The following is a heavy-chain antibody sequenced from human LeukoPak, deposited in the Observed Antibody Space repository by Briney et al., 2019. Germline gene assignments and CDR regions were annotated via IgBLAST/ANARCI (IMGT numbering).Heavy chain of an antibody. Sequence: SETLSLTCTVSGGSIGSSSYYWGWIRQPPGKGLEWIGSIYYSGSTYYNPSLKSRVTISVDTSKNQFSLKLGSVTAADTAVYYCARHHDSSDWSDYWGQGTLVTVSS. D-gene: IGHD3-22*01. CDR1: GGSIGSSSYY. CDR3: ARHHDSSDWSDY. CDR2: IYYSGST. J-gene: IGHJ4*02. V-gene: IGHV4-39*01.